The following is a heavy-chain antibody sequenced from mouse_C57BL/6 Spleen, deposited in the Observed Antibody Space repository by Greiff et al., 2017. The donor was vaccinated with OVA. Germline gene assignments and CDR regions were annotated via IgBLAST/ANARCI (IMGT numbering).Heavy chain of an antibody. D-gene: IGHD3-2*02. CDR2: IYPGDGDT. J-gene: IGHJ2*01. V-gene: IGHV1-82*01. Sequence: VMPVESGPELVKPGASVKISCKASGYAFSSSWMNWVKQRPGKGLEWIGRIYPGDGDTNYNGKFKGKATLTADKSSSTAYMQLSSLTSEDSAVYFCAKAAQATFDYWGQGTTLTVSS. CDR1: GYAFSSSW. CDR3: AKAAQATFDY.